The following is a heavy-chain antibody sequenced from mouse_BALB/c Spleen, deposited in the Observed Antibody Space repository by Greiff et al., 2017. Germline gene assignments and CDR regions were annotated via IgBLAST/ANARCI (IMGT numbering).Heavy chain of an antibody. D-gene: IGHD2-4*01. CDR2: IDPSDSYT. CDR3: ARGGYYDYVDY. J-gene: IGHJ2*01. CDR1: GYTFTSYW. Sequence: QVQLQQSGAELVKPGASVKLSCKASGYTFTSYWMHWVKQRPGQGLEWIGEIDPSDSYTNYNQKFKGKATLTVDKSSSTAYMQLSSLTSEDSAVYYCARGGYYDYVDYWGQGTTLTVSS. V-gene: IGHV1-69*02.